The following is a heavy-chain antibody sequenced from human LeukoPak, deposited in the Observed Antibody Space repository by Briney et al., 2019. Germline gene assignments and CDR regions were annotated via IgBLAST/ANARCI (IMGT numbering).Heavy chain of an antibody. CDR3: ARDGDSSGYSINWFDP. D-gene: IGHD3-22*01. CDR2: ISAYNGNT. CDR1: GYTFTSYG. Sequence: ASVKVSCKASGYTFTSYGISWVRQAPGQGLEWMGWISAYNGNTNYAQKLQGRVTMTTDTSTSTAYMELRSLRSDDTAVYYCARDGDSSGYSINWFDPWGQGTLVTVSS. J-gene: IGHJ5*02. V-gene: IGHV1-18*01.